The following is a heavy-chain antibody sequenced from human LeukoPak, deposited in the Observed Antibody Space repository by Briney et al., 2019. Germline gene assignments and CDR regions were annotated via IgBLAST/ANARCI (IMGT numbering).Heavy chain of an antibody. CDR2: ISSSGSSR. V-gene: IGHV3-48*04. J-gene: IGHJ4*02. Sequence: GGSLRLSCGASGFTFSSYSMNWVRQAPGKGLEWVSYISSSGSSRYYADSGKGRFTIARYNAKNSLYLKMNSLRAEDTAVYYCARDLDGAAAGRASFDYWGQGTLVTVSS. D-gene: IGHD6-13*01. CDR3: ARDLDGAAAGRASFDY. CDR1: GFTFSSYS.